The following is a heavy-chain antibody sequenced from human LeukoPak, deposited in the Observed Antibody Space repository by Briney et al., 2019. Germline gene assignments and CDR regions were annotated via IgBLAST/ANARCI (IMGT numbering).Heavy chain of an antibody. CDR3: AREKREGLWFGELFRFQYCGLDV. J-gene: IGHJ6*02. D-gene: IGHD3-10*01. Sequence: GRSLRLSCAASGFTFSSYGMHWVRQAPGKGLEWVAVISYDGSNKYYADSVKGRFTISRDNAKESLYLQMNNLRADDTGVYYCAREKREGLWFGELFRFQYCGLDVWGQGTTVIVSS. CDR1: GFTFSSYG. CDR2: ISYDGSNK. V-gene: IGHV3-30*03.